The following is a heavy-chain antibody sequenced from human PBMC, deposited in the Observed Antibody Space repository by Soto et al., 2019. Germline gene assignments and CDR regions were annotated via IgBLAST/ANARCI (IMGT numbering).Heavy chain of an antibody. CDR3: ARHSSGCSNTWYTY. V-gene: IGHV5-51*01. J-gene: IGHJ4*02. D-gene: IGHD6-13*01. Sequence: GXXRHMPGKGLEWMGIIYPGDSVTRYSPSFQGQVTISADKSLSTAYLQWSSLKASDTAMYYCARHSSGCSNTWYTYWGQGTLVTVSS. CDR2: IYPGDSVT.